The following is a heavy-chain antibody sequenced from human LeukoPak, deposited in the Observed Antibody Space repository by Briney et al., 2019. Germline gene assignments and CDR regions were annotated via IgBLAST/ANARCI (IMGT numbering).Heavy chain of an antibody. CDR1: GFTFSSYG. CDR2: IRYDGSTK. J-gene: IGHJ4*02. V-gene: IGHV3-30*02. D-gene: IGHD6-19*01. CDR3: PRVARGIAVWTFHY. Sequence: GGSLRLSCAASGFTFSSYGMHWVRQAPGKGLEWVAFIRYDGSTKYYADSVKGRFTISRDNSKNTLYLQMSSLRAEDTAVYYCPRVARGIAVWTFHYWGQGTLVTVSS.